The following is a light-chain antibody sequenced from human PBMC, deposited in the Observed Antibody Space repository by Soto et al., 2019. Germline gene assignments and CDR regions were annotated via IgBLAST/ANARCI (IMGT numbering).Light chain of an antibody. CDR2: DAS. Sequence: EIVLTQSPGTLSLSPGDRATLSCRASQSVSNYVAWYQQRPGQAPRLLIYDASNRATGIPARFSGSGSGTDFTLTISSLEPEDFAVFYCQQYGTSEIIFGQGTRLEI. V-gene: IGKV3-20*01. CDR3: QQYGTSEII. CDR1: QSVSNY. J-gene: IGKJ5*01.